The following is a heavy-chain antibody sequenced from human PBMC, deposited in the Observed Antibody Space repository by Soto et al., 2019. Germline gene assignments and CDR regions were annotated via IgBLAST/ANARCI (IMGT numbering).Heavy chain of an antibody. J-gene: IGHJ4*02. Sequence: EVQLVESGGGLVQPGGSLRLSCAASGFTVSSNYRNWVRQAPGKGLEWVSLIYSGGSTYYADSVKGRFTISRDNSKNTLYLQMNSLRAEDTAVYYCAREDPRDGYNPGHFDYWGQGALVTVSS. D-gene: IGHD5-12*01. CDR2: IYSGGST. V-gene: IGHV3-66*01. CDR3: AREDPRDGYNPGHFDY. CDR1: GFTVSSNY.